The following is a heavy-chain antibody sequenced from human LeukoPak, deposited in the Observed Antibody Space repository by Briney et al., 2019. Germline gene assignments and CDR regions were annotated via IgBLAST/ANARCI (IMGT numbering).Heavy chain of an antibody. V-gene: IGHV3-30*03. J-gene: IGHJ4*02. CDR1: GFTFSNYW. CDR2: ISYDGSNK. Sequence: GGSLRLPCAASGFTFSNYWMHWVRQAPGKGLEWVAVISYDGSNKYYADSVKGRFTISRDNSKNTLYLQMNSLRAEDTAVYYCARASYPYYYDSSGYRGYFDYWGQGTLVTVSS. D-gene: IGHD3-22*01. CDR3: ARASYPYYYDSSGYRGYFDY.